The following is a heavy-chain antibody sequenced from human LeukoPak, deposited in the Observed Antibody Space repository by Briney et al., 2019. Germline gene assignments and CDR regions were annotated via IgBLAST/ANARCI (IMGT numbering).Heavy chain of an antibody. Sequence: GGSLRLSCAASGFTVSSNYMSRVRQAPGKGLEWVSVIYSGGSTYYADSVKGRFTISRDNSKSTLYLQMNSLRAEDTAVYYCAKWELTGSGAFDIWGQGTMVTVSS. CDR3: AKWELTGSGAFDI. V-gene: IGHV3-53*01. CDR1: GFTVSSNY. J-gene: IGHJ3*02. CDR2: IYSGGST. D-gene: IGHD1-26*01.